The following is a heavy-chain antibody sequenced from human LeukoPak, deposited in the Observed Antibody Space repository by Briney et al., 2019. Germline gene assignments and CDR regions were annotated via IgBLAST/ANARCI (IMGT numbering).Heavy chain of an antibody. J-gene: IGHJ4*02. CDR2: ISSSGDDT. V-gene: IGHV3-23*01. D-gene: IGHD7-27*01. CDR1: GFTFSSYA. CDR3: AKGQTWASVYFDS. Sequence: GGSLRLSCAASGFTFSSYAMSWVRQAPGKGLEYIPAISSSGDDTLYADSVKGRFTISRDNFKNTLYLQMNSLRAEDTAVYYCAKGQTWASVYFDSWGQGTLVTVSS.